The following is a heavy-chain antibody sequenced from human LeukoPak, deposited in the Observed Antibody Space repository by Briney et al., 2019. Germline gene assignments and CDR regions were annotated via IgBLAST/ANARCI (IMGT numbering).Heavy chain of an antibody. CDR2: INPNSGGT. CDR3: ARKAVAGNLFEY. D-gene: IGHD6-19*01. V-gene: IGHV1-2*02. J-gene: IGHJ4*02. CDR1: GYTFTGYY. Sequence: ASVKVAFPASGYTFTGYYMHGVRQAPGQGLEWMGWINPNSGGTNYAQKFQGRVTMTRGTSISTAYMELSRLRSDDTAVYYCARKAVAGNLFEYWGQGTLVTVSS.